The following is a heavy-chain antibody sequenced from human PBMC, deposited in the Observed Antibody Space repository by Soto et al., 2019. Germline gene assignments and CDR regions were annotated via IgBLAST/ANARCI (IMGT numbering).Heavy chain of an antibody. V-gene: IGHV3-21*01. CDR1: GFTFSSYS. Sequence: GGSLRLSCAASGFTFSSYSMNWVRQAPGKGLEWVSSISSSSSYIYYADSVKGRFTISRDNAKNSLYLQMNSLRAEDTAVYYCASPVLGRYSSSGGIDYWGQGTLVTVSS. CDR2: ISSSSSYI. CDR3: ASPVLGRYSSSGGIDY. J-gene: IGHJ4*02. D-gene: IGHD6-13*01.